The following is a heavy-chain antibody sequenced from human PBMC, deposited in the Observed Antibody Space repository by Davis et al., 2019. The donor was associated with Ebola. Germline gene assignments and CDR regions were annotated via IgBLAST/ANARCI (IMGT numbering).Heavy chain of an antibody. CDR2: INPYSANT. J-gene: IGHJ6*02. Sequence: ASVKVSCKATGYTFTSYDVNWVRQATGQGLEWMGWINPYSANTGYAQNFRGRVTMTRNTSISTAFLEASSLRSEDTAVYFCARGGMGSHDTYYGLDVWGQGTTVTVSS. D-gene: IGHD3-10*01. CDR1: GYTFTSYD. V-gene: IGHV1-8*01. CDR3: ARGGMGSHDTYYGLDV.